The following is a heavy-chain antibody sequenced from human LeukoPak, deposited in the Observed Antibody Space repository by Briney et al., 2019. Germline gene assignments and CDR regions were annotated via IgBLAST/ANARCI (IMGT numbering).Heavy chain of an antibody. Sequence: ASVKVSCKASGYTFTSYGISWVRQAPGQGLEWMGWISAYNGNTNYAQKPQGRVTMTTDTSTSTAYMELRSLRSDDTAVYYCARDRGYYDILTGYYTHTAFDIWGQGTMVTVSS. J-gene: IGHJ3*02. CDR3: ARDRGYYDILTGYYTHTAFDI. CDR2: ISAYNGNT. D-gene: IGHD3-9*01. V-gene: IGHV1-18*01. CDR1: GYTFTSYG.